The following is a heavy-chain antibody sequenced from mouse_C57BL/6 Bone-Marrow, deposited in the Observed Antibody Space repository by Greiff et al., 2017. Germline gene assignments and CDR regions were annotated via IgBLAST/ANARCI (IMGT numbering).Heavy chain of an antibody. Sequence: QVQLKESGAELVRPGASVTLSCKASGYTFTDYEMHWVKQTPVHGLEWIGAIDPETGGTAYNQKFKGKAILTADKSSSTAYMELRSLTSEDSAVYYCTRSGDKGYFDYWGQGTTLTVSS. V-gene: IGHV1-15*01. J-gene: IGHJ2*01. CDR3: TRSGDKGYFDY. CDR2: IDPETGGT. D-gene: IGHD2-13*01. CDR1: GYTFTDYE.